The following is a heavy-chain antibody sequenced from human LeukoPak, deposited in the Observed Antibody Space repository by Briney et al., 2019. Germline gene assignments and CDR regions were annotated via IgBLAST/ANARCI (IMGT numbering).Heavy chain of an antibody. CDR2: IYYSGST. V-gene: IGHV4-59*12. CDR1: GGSISSYY. J-gene: IGHJ5*02. CDR3: ARDRVAWFDP. Sequence: ASETLSLTCTVSGGSISSYYWSWIRQPPGKGLEWIGYIYYSGSTNYNPSLKSRVTISVDTSKNQFSLKLSSVTAADTAVYYCARDRVAWFDPWGQGTLVTVSS.